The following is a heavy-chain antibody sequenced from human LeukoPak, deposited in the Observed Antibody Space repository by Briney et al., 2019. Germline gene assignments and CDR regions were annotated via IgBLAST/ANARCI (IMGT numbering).Heavy chain of an antibody. D-gene: IGHD3-22*01. V-gene: IGHV3-64D*08. J-gene: IGHJ3*02. CDR3: GLAAYYYDSSGSEDAFDI. CDR2: ISSNGGST. Sequence: GGSLRLSCSASGFNFSNYAMNWVRQAPGKGLEYVSDISSNGGSTYYADSVKGRCTISRDNSKNTLYLQMSSLRAEDTAVYYCGLAAYYYDSSGSEDAFDIWGQGTMV. CDR1: GFNFSNYA.